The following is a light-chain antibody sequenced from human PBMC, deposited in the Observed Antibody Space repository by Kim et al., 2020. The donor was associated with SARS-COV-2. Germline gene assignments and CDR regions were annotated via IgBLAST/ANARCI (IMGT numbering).Light chain of an antibody. Sequence: LSPGERATLSWRASQSVTSNYVAWYQQKPGQTPRLLIYGASSRATGIPDRFSGSGSGTDFTLTISRLEPEDFAVYYCQQYGSSPRFGGGTKVDIK. CDR3: QQYGSSPR. CDR2: GAS. J-gene: IGKJ4*01. V-gene: IGKV3-20*01. CDR1: QSVTSNY.